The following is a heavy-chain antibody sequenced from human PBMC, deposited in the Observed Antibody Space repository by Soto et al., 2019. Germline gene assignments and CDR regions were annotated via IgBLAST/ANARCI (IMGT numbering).Heavy chain of an antibody. Sequence: EVHLLESGGGLVQRGGSLRLSCVASGFTFNNYAMNWVRQAPGKGLEWVSNIGGRGGNTFYADSMRGRFTISRDNSKNTVYLQMNNLRVDDSATHYCAKPSVYGDFAGSFDSWGQGTLVTVSP. V-gene: IGHV3-23*01. J-gene: IGHJ4*02. CDR1: GFTFNNYA. D-gene: IGHD4-17*01. CDR2: IGGRGGNT. CDR3: AKPSVYGDFAGSFDS.